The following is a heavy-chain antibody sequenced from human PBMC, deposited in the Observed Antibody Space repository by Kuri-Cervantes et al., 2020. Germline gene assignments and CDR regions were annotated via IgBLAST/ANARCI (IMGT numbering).Heavy chain of an antibody. J-gene: IGHJ6*02. D-gene: IGHD4-11*01. CDR1: GGSIISHY. Sequence: GVSLSLFCSVSGGSIISHYWSWIRQPAGKGLERVSLISLDGGSTYYADSVKGRFTISRDNSKHSLYLQMNSLRPEDTALYYCAKDISPVTDPYYYDGMDVWGQGTTVTVSS. CDR2: ISLDGGST. CDR3: AKDISPVTDPYYYDGMDV. V-gene: IGHV3-43*01.